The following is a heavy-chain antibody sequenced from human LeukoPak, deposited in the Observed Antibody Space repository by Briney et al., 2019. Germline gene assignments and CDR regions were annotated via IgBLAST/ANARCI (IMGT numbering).Heavy chain of an antibody. CDR3: AREGVVVGVEGFDY. J-gene: IGHJ4*02. D-gene: IGHD2-2*01. CDR2: INLDGSEK. CDR1: GFTLSSHW. V-gene: IGHV3-7*01. Sequence: PGGSLRLSCAASGFTLSSHWMSWVRQAPGKGLEWVANINLDGSEKYYVDPVKGRFTISRDNAKNSLYLQMNSLRAEDTAVYFCAREGVVVGVEGFDYWGQGTLVTVSS.